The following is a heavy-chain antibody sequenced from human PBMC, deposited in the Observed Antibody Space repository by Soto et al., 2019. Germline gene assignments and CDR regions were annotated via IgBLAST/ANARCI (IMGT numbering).Heavy chain of an antibody. Sequence: GGSLRLSCAASGFTFSSYGMHWVRQAPGKGLEWVAVISYDGSNKYYADSVKGRFTISRDNSKNTLYLQMNSLRAEDTAVYYCAPASGYSPFDYWGQGTLVTVSS. CDR3: APASGYSPFDY. D-gene: IGHD3-3*01. CDR1: GFTFSSYG. CDR2: ISYDGSNK. J-gene: IGHJ4*02. V-gene: IGHV3-30*03.